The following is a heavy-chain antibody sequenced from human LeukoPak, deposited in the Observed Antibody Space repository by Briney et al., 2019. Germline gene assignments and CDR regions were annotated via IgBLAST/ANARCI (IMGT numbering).Heavy chain of an antibody. CDR3: AREVEERQFAQGGKWTIIWFDP. D-gene: IGHD5-24*01. Sequence: VASVKVSCKASGYTFTSYYMHWVRQAPGQGLEWMGIINPSGGSTSYAQKFQGRVTMTRDMSTSTVYMELSSLRSEDTAVYYCAREVEERQFAQGGKWTIIWFDPWGQGTLVTVSS. CDR2: INPSGGST. CDR1: GYTFTSYY. J-gene: IGHJ5*02. V-gene: IGHV1-46*01.